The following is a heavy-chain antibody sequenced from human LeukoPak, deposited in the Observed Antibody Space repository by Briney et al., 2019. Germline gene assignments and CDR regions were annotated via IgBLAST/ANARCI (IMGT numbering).Heavy chain of an antibody. CDR1: GFTFSSYW. D-gene: IGHD2-2*01. CDR2: IKEDGSEK. V-gene: IGHV3-7*01. CDR3: AGYCSTTSCYSSPNWFDP. Sequence: GGSLRLSCAASGFTFSSYWMSWVRQAPGKGLEWVANIKEDGSEKYYVDSVKGRFTISRDNAKNSLYLQMNSLRGEDTAVYYCAGYCSTTSCYSSPNWFDPWGQGTLVTVSS. J-gene: IGHJ5*02.